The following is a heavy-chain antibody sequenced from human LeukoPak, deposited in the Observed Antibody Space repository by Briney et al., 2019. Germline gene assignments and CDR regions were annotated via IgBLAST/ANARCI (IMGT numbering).Heavy chain of an antibody. Sequence: SETLSLTCAVYGGSFSGYYWSWIRQPPGEGLESIGEINHSGSTNYNPSLKSRVTISVDASKNRISLKLSSTTAAHTAVYCCAGFGGSGYYRTFDYWGQGTLVTVSS. V-gene: IGHV4-34*01. CDR2: INHSGST. CDR1: GGSFSGYY. J-gene: IGHJ4*02. CDR3: AGFGGSGYYRTFDY. D-gene: IGHD3-22*01.